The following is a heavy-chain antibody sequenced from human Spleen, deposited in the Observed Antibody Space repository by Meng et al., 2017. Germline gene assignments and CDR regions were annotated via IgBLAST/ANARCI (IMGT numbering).Heavy chain of an antibody. J-gene: IGHJ4*02. D-gene: IGHD2/OR15-2a*01. V-gene: IGHV3-74*01. CDR1: GSTFSRYW. CDR3: ARGYYITVPDY. Sequence: EAQLVESGGGLVQPGGSLRLSCVDSGSTFSRYWMHWVRQAPGKGLVWVSRIKSDGSDTTYADSVKGRFTISRDNAKNTVYLQMNSLRAEDTAVYYCARGYYITVPDYWGQGTLVTVSS. CDR2: IKSDGSDT.